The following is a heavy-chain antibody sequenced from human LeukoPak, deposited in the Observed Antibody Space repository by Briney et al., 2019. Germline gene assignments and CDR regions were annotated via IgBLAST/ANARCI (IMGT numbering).Heavy chain of an antibody. D-gene: IGHD2-2*01. V-gene: IGHV4-59*01. CDR1: GGSISSYY. Sequence: SETLSLTCTVSGGSISSYYWSWIRQPPGKGLEWIGYIYYSGSTNYNPSLKSRVTISVDTSKNQFSLKLSSVTAADTAVYYCARFRGGCSSTSCYYFDYWGQGTLVTVSS. CDR3: ARFRGGCSSTSCYYFDY. J-gene: IGHJ4*02. CDR2: IYYSGST.